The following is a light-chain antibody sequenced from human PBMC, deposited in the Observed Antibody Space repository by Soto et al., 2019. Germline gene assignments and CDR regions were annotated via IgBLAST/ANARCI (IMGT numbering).Light chain of an antibody. J-gene: IGKJ2*01. CDR2: GGS. CDR1: HSIHSSF. CDR3: QQYDTSPYT. Sequence: EVVLTQSPGTLSLSPGERASLSCRASHSIHSSFLAWYQQKPGQAPRLLIYGGSSRATDIPDRFSGGGSGTDFTHTFSRLEPEDFAVYYWQQYDTSPYTFGQGTKLEI. V-gene: IGKV3-20*01.